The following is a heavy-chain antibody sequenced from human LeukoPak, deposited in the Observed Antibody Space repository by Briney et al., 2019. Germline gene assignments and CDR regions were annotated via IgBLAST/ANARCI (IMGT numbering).Heavy chain of an antibody. Sequence: ETLSLTCTVSDSPISGYYWTWIRQPPGKRLDWIGYIFYGESTDYNPSLKSRVTISADTSKSQVSLQLTSVTAADTAVYYCARGSVTPDAGYWGPGTLVTVSS. J-gene: IGHJ4*02. CDR3: ARGSVTPDAGY. V-gene: IGHV4-59*12. CDR1: DSPISGYY. CDR2: IFYGEST. D-gene: IGHD4-17*01.